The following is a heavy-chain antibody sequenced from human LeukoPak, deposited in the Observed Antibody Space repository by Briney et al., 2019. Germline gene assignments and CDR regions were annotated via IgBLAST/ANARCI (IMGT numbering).Heavy chain of an antibody. CDR3: ARQGSMIVNFDY. D-gene: IGHD3-22*01. CDR2: ISSSGSTI. V-gene: IGHV3-48*03. J-gene: IGHJ4*02. CDR1: GFTFSSYE. Sequence: SGGSLRLSCAASGFTFSSYEMNWVRQAPGKGLEWVSYISSSGSTIYYADSLKGRFTISRDNAKNSLYLQMNSLRAEDTAVYYCARQGSMIVNFDYWGQGTLVTVSS.